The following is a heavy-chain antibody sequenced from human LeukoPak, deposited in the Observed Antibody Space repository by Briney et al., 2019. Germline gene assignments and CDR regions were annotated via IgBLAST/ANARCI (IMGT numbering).Heavy chain of an antibody. V-gene: IGHV1-69*06. Sequence: SVKVSCKASGGTFSSYAISWVRQAPGQGLEWMGGIIPNFGTANYAQKFQGRVTITADKSTSTAYMELSSLRSEDTAVYYCARAIRRPYSSSWPLYYYYMDVWGKGTTVTVSS. CDR1: GGTFSSYA. CDR3: ARAIRRPYSSSWPLYYYYMDV. D-gene: IGHD6-13*01. CDR2: IIPNFGTA. J-gene: IGHJ6*03.